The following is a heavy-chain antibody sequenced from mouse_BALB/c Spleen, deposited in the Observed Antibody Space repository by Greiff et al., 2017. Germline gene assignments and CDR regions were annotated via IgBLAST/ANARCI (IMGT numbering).Heavy chain of an antibody. CDR1: GYTFTSYY. J-gene: IGHJ4*01. CDR3: TRRNSLLRLYAMDY. D-gene: IGHD1-2*01. CDR2: INPSNGGT. V-gene: IGHV1S81*02. Sequence: QVQLQQSGAELVKPGASVKLSCKASGYTFTSYYMYWVKQRPGQGLEWIGEINPSNGGTNFNEKFKSKATLTVDKSSSTAYMQLSSLTSEDSAVYYCTRRNSLLRLYAMDYWGQGTSVTVSS.